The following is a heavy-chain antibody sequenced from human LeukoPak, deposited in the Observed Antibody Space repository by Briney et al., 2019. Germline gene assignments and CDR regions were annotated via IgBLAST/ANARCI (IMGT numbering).Heavy chain of an antibody. J-gene: IGHJ4*02. CDR3: ASLSYPGNF. CDR1: GSTFSSYS. V-gene: IGHV3-48*01. Sequence: PGGSLRLSCAASGSTFSSYSMNWVRQAPGKGLEWVSYISSSGTTIYYADSVKGRFTISRDNAENSLYLQMNSLRAEDTAAYYCASLSYPGNFWGQGTLVTVSS. CDR2: ISSSGTTI.